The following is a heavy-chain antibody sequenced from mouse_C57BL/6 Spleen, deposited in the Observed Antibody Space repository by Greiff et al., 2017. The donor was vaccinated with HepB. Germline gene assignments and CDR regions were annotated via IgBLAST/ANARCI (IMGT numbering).Heavy chain of an antibody. J-gene: IGHJ1*03. CDR3: AMSHYGSSHWYIDV. D-gene: IGHD1-1*01. CDR2: IHPSDSDT. Sequence: QVQLQQPGAELVKPGASVKVSCKASGYTFTSYWMHWVKQRPGQGLEWIGRIHPSDSDTNYNQKFKGKATLTVDKSSSTAYMQLSSLTSEVSAVYYCAMSHYGSSHWYIDVWGTGTTVTVSS. V-gene: IGHV1-74*01. CDR1: GYTFTSYW.